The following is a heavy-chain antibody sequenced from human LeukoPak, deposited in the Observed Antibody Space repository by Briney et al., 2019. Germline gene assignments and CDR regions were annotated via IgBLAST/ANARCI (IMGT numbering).Heavy chain of an antibody. Sequence: GGSLRLSCAGSGFTFSSYSMNWVRQAPGKGLEWVASISSSSSYIYYADSVKGRFTISRDNAKNSLYLQMNSLRAEDTAEYYCARDRLHYPYYYMDVWGKGTTVTVSS. J-gene: IGHJ6*03. CDR1: GFTFSSYS. V-gene: IGHV3-21*01. CDR2: ISSSSSYI. CDR3: ARDRLHYPYYYMDV. D-gene: IGHD1-26*01.